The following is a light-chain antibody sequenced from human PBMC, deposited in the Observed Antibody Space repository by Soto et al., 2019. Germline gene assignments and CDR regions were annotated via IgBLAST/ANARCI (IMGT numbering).Light chain of an antibody. CDR2: DVS. CDR3: SSYTTSNTRQIV. CDR1: NSDVGGYNY. J-gene: IGLJ1*01. V-gene: IGLV2-14*03. Sequence: HSLLSQPAPLSGSPCQSLHHPRPGKNSDVGGYNYVSWYQHHPGKAPKLIIYDVSNRPSGVSNRFSGSKSGNTASLTISGLQPEDEADYYCSSYTTSNTRQIVFGTGTKVT.